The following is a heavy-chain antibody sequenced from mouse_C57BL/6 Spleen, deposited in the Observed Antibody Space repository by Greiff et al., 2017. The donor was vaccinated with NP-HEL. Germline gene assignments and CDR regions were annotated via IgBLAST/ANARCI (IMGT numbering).Heavy chain of an antibody. CDR2: IYPGDGDT. CDR3: ARGTTVVATRDWFAY. Sequence: QVQLKESGPELVKPGASVKISCKASGYAFSSSWMNWVKQRPGKGLEWIGRIYPGDGDTNYNGKFKGKATLTADKSSSTAYMQLSSLTSEDSAVYFCARGTTVVATRDWFAYWGQGTLVTVSA. D-gene: IGHD1-1*01. CDR1: GYAFSSSW. V-gene: IGHV1-82*01. J-gene: IGHJ3*01.